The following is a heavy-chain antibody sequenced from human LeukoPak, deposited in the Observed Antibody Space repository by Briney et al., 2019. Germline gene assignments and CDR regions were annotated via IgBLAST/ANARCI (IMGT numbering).Heavy chain of an antibody. V-gene: IGHV4-34*01. D-gene: IGHD2-15*01. CDR2: INHSGST. CDR3: ARVASGVGYNWFDP. J-gene: IGHJ5*02. Sequence: SETLSLTCAVYGGSFSGYYWSWIRQPPGKGLEWIGEINHSGSTNYNPSLKNRVTISVDTSKNQFSLKLSSVTAADTAVYYCARVASGVGYNWFDPWGQGTLVTVSS. CDR1: GGSFSGYY.